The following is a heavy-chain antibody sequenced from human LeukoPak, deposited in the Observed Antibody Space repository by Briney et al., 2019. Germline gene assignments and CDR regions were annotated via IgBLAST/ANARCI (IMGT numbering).Heavy chain of an antibody. J-gene: IGHJ5*02. CDR2: IYSGGST. D-gene: IGHD2-21*01. Sequence: GGSLRLSCAASGFTVSNNYMSWVRRAAGKRLEWVALIYSGGSTYYADSVKGRFTISRDNSKNTLHLQMNSLRAEDTAVYYCVRNSGELGAWGQGTLVTVSS. V-gene: IGHV3-53*01. CDR1: GFTVSNNY. CDR3: VRNSGELGA.